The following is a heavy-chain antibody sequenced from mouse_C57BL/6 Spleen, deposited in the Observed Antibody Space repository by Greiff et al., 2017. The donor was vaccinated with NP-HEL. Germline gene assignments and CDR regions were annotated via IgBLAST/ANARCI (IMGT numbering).Heavy chain of an antibody. J-gene: IGHJ4*01. CDR3: ARWSSGYPHDYAMDY. CDR2: IDPSDSYT. CDR1: GYTFTSYW. V-gene: IGHV1-69*01. Sequence: QVQLQQPGAELVMPGASVKLSCKASGYTFTSYWVHWVKQRPGQGLEWIGEIDPSDSYTNYNQKFKGKSTLTVDKSSSTAYMQLRSLTSEDSAVYYCARWSSGYPHDYAMDYWGQGTSVTVSS. D-gene: IGHD3-2*02.